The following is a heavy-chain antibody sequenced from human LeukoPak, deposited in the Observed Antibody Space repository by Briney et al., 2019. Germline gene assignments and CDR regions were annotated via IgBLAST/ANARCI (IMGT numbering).Heavy chain of an antibody. V-gene: IGHV3-30*01. CDR3: ARDHVAQLGLDY. J-gene: IGHJ4*02. Sequence: GRSLRLSCAASGFTFSSYAMHWVRQAPGKGLEWVAVIPYDGSKKYYADSVKGRFTISRDNSKNTLYLQMNSLRAEDTAVYYCARDHVAQLGLDYWGQGTLVTVSS. CDR2: IPYDGSKK. D-gene: IGHD6-6*01. CDR1: GFTFSSYA.